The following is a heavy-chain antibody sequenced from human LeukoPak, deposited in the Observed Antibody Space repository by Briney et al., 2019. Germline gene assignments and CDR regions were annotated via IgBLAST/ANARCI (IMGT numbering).Heavy chain of an antibody. J-gene: IGHJ4*02. Sequence: SETLSLTCAVSGGSISSGGYSWSWIRQPPGKGLEWIGYIYHSGSTYYNPSLKSRVTISVDRSKNQFSLKLSSVTAADTAVNYCARGGYSYALDYWGQGTLVTVSS. D-gene: IGHD5-18*01. CDR1: GGSISSGGYS. CDR2: IYHSGST. CDR3: ARGGYSYALDY. V-gene: IGHV4-30-2*01.